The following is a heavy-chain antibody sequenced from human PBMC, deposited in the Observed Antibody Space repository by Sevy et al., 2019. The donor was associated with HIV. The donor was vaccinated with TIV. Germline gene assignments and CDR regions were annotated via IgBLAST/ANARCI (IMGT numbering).Heavy chain of an antibody. Sequence: GGSLRLSCAASGFTFSIYTMNWVRQAPGKGLEWVSSISSSSSYIYYTDSVKGRFSISRDNAKNALFLQMNSLRAEDTAVYYCAKEKEMSMYYFHSWGQGTLVTVSS. V-gene: IGHV3-21*04. D-gene: IGHD3-10*02. CDR1: GFTFSIYT. CDR3: AKEKEMSMYYFHS. CDR2: ISSSSSYI. J-gene: IGHJ4*02.